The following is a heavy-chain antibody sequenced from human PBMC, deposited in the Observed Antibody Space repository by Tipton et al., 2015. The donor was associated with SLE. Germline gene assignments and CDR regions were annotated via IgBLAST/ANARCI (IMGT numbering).Heavy chain of an antibody. CDR3: ARALFDAVAGPSGMDV. D-gene: IGHD6-19*01. CDR2: IGTTGDT. CDR1: GFTFSSYS. J-gene: IGHJ6*02. V-gene: IGHV3-13*01. Sequence: SLRLSCAASGFTFSSYSLHWVRQATGKGLEWVSAIGTTGDTCYTGSVKGRFPISRENAKNSLYLQMNSLRAGDTAVYYCARALFDAVAGPSGMDVWGQGTTVTVSS.